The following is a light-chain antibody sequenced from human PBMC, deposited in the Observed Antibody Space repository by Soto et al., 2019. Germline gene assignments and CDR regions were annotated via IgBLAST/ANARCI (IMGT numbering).Light chain of an antibody. CDR2: KAS. V-gene: IGKV1-5*03. CDR3: QHYNSYSEA. Sequence: DIQMTQAPSTLSGSVGDRVTITCRASQTISSWLAWYQQKPGKAPKLLIYKASTLKSGVPSRFSGSGSGTAFTLTISSLQPDDFATYYCQHYNSYSEAFGQGTKVEL. J-gene: IGKJ1*01. CDR1: QTISSW.